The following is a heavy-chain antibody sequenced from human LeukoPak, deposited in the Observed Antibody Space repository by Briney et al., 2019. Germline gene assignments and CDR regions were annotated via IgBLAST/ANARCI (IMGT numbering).Heavy chain of an antibody. CDR2: IIPILGIA. D-gene: IGHD5-12*01. J-gene: IGHJ4*02. CDR1: GGTFSSYA. V-gene: IGHV1-69*04. Sequence: ASVKVSCKASGGTFSSYAISWVRQAPGQGLEWMGRIIPILGIANYAQKFQGRVTITADKSTSTAYMELRSLRSDDTAVYYCAREMGGYSGYSPFDYWGQGTLVTVSS. CDR3: AREMGGYSGYSPFDY.